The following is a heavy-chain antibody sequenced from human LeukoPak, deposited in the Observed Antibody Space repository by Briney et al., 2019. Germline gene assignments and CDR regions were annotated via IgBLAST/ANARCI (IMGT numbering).Heavy chain of an antibody. CDR3: APITYYYDSSGSGGDY. Sequence: SETLSLTCAVYGGSFSGYYWTWIRQPPGKGLEWIGEINHSGSTNYNPSLKSRVTISVDTSKNQFSLKLSSVTAADTAVYYCAPITYYYDSSGSGGDYWGQGTLVTVSS. CDR2: INHSGST. J-gene: IGHJ4*02. CDR1: GGSFSGYY. D-gene: IGHD3-22*01. V-gene: IGHV4-34*01.